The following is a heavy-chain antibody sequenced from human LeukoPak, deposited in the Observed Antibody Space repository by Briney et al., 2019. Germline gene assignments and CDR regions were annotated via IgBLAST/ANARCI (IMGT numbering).Heavy chain of an antibody. Sequence: PGGSLRLSCAASGFIFSSYAMSWVRQAPGKGLEWVSAISGSGGSTYYADSVKGRFTISRDNSKNTLHLQMNSLRAEDTAVYYCAKPYYYDSSGYLGAFDIWGQGTMVTVSS. CDR2: ISGSGGST. D-gene: IGHD3-22*01. CDR1: GFIFSSYA. V-gene: IGHV3-23*01. CDR3: AKPYYYDSSGYLGAFDI. J-gene: IGHJ3*02.